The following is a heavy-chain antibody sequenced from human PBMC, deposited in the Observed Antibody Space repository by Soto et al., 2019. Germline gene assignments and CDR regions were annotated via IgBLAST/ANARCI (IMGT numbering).Heavy chain of an antibody. Sequence: EVQLVESGGGLVQPGGSLRLSCAASGFSFSGYWMHWVRQAPGKGLVWVSRIKGDGSSTTYADSVKGRFTISRDNAKNTLYLQMNSLRAEDPAVYYCARDDWGLGYWGRGPLVTVSS. CDR2: IKGDGSST. J-gene: IGHJ4*02. V-gene: IGHV3-74*01. CDR1: GFSFSGYW. D-gene: IGHD7-27*01. CDR3: ARDDWGLGY.